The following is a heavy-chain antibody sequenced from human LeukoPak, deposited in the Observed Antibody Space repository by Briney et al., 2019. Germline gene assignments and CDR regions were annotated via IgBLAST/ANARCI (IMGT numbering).Heavy chain of an antibody. D-gene: IGHD3-22*01. Sequence: PSETLSLTCTVSGGSISSYYWSWIRQPPGKGLEWIGYIYYSGSTNYNPSLKSRVTISVDTSKNHFSLKLSSVTAADTAVYYCARGPPLTYDGSGYYFFDYWGQGSLVTVSS. J-gene: IGHJ4*02. V-gene: IGHV4-59*12. CDR1: GGSISSYY. CDR2: IYYSGST. CDR3: ARGPPLTYDGSGYYFFDY.